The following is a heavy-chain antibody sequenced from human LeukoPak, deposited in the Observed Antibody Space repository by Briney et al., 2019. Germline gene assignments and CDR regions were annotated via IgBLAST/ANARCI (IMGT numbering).Heavy chain of an antibody. Sequence: GGSLRLSCAASGFTFSSYAMSWVRQAPGKGLEWVSSISGSGGSTYYADSVKGRFTNSRDNSKNTLYLQMNSLRAEDTAVYYCAKGRYDILTGFLRFRGQGTLVTVSS. J-gene: IGHJ4*02. V-gene: IGHV3-23*01. CDR3: AKGRYDILTGFLRF. CDR1: GFTFSSYA. D-gene: IGHD3-9*01. CDR2: ISGSGGST.